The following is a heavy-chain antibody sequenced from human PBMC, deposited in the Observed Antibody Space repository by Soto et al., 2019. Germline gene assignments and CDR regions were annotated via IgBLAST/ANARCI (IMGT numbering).Heavy chain of an antibody. J-gene: IGHJ3*02. CDR2: INHSGST. V-gene: IGHV4-34*01. CDR3: ARLQISGNDAFDI. Sequence: SGGLSDTCSGCGGYLSGYYLRWIRQPPGKGLEWIGEINHSGSTNYNPSLKSRVTISVDTSKNQFSLKLSSVTAADTAVYYCARLQISGNDAFDIWGQGTMVSVS. CDR1: GGYLSGYY.